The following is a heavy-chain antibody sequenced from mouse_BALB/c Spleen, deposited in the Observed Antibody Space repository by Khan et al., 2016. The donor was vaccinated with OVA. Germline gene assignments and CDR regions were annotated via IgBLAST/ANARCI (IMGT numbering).Heavy chain of an antibody. V-gene: IGHV1-77*01. CDR2: INPGSGDL. CDR1: GYTFTDYY. J-gene: IGHJ3*01. CDR3: ARRNYFGYTFAY. D-gene: IGHD1-2*01. Sequence: QVQLQQSGAELARPGASVKLSCKASGYTFTDYYINWVKQRTGQGLEWIGEINPGSGDLYYNEKFKGKAKLNADKSYSTAYMQLISLKSEDSAVYFCARRNYFGYTFAYWGQATLVTVSA.